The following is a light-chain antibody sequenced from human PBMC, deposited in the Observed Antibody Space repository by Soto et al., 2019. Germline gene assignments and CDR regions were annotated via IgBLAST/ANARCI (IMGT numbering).Light chain of an antibody. J-gene: IGKJ2*01. CDR3: QQFYYSPHT. Sequence: IQMTQSPSSLSASVGDRVTLTCRASQTIATYLNWYQQKPGQVPEVLIYGAYRLHVGVPSRLTGSGYGTDFTLTINNLQPEEFAMYYCQQFYYSPHTFGQGTKLEVK. V-gene: IGKV1-39*01. CDR2: GAY. CDR1: QTIATY.